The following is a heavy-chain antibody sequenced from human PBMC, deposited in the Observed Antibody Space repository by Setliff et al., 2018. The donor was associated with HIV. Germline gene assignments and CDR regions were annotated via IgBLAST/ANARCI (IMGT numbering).Heavy chain of an antibody. CDR1: NGSFSGYY. CDR3: ARDQSAQSVYTAYSYEERDCMDV. J-gene: IGHJ6*03. V-gene: IGHV4-34*01. Sequence: SETLSLTCAVYNGSFSGYYWSWIRQPPGKGLVWIGEINHSGSTTYNPSLESRVTISVDTSKNQCSLKLSPVTAADTAVYYCARDQSAQSVYTAYSYEERDCMDVWGKGTTVTVSS. D-gene: IGHD5-18*01. CDR2: INHSGST.